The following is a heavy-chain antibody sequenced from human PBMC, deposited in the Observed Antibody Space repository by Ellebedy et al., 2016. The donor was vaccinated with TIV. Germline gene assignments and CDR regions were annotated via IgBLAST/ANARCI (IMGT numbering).Heavy chain of an antibody. CDR3: ARNGGYYFDS. V-gene: IGHV4-4*02. D-gene: IGHD4-23*01. Sequence: MPSETLSLTCAVSGDSLSRSNWWSWVRQPPGQGLEWIGEMHPNGDTNFNPSLKSRVTFSIDTSKSQFSLKLNSVTAADTAVYFCARNGGYYFDSWGQGTLVIVSS. J-gene: IGHJ4*02. CDR1: GDSLSRSNW. CDR2: MHPNGDT.